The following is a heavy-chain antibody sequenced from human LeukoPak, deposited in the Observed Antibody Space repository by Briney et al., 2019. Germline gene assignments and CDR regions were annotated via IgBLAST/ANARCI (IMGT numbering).Heavy chain of an antibody. V-gene: IGHV3-33*01. D-gene: IGHD3-10*01. CDR1: GFTFSSYG. Sequence: GGSLRLSCAASGFTFSSYGMHWVRQAPGKGLEWLAVICYDGSNKYYTDSVKGRFTISRDNSKNTLYLQMNSLRAEDTAVYYCAGLYGSGSDIDAFDIWGQGTMVTVSS. J-gene: IGHJ3*02. CDR3: AGLYGSGSDIDAFDI. CDR2: ICYDGSNK.